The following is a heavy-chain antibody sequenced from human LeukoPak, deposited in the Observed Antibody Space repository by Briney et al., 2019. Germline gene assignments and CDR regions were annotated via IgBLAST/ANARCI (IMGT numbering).Heavy chain of an antibody. CDR3: ASSIAAAKLAFDY. CDR1: GFTFSSYG. CDR2: IRYDGSNK. Sequence: GGSLRLFCAASGFTFSSYGMHWVRQAPGKGLEGVAFIRYDGSNKYYADSVKGRFTISRDNSKNTLYLQMNSLRAEDTAVYYCASSIAAAKLAFDYWGQGTLVTVSS. V-gene: IGHV3-30*02. J-gene: IGHJ4*02. D-gene: IGHD6-13*01.